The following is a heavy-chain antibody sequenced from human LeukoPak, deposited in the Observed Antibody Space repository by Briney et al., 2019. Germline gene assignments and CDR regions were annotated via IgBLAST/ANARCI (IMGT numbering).Heavy chain of an antibody. CDR2: VDPEDGET. D-gene: IGHD3-10*01. J-gene: IGHJ4*02. CDR3: ATGRKYGSGSYPDY. CDR1: GYTFTDYY. Sequence: ASVKVSCKVSGYTFTDYYMHWVQQAPGKGLEWMGLVDPEDGETIYAEKFQGTVTITADTSTDTAYMELSSLRSEDTAVYYCATGRKYGSGSYPDYWGQGTLVTVSS. V-gene: IGHV1-69-2*01.